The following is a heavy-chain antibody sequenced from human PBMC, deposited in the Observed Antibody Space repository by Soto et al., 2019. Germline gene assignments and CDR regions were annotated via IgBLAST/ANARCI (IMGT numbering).Heavy chain of an antibody. J-gene: IGHJ2*01. CDR2: LSASGRT. D-gene: IGHD2-8*01. CDR3: ARGMGRYFDL. V-gene: IGHV4-4*07. Sequence: QVHLQESGPGLVKPSETLSLTCAISGDSIGNFYWSWIRQPAGKGLESLGRLSASGRTKHSPSLQRRVTMSLDRSKNRFSLRLTSVSAADTAVYFCARGMGRYFDLWGRGTLVTVSS. CDR1: GDSIGNFY.